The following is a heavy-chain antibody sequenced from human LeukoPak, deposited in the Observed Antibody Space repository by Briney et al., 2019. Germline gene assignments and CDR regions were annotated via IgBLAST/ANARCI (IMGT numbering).Heavy chain of an antibody. CDR2: ISASGTT. V-gene: IGHV4-4*07. J-gene: IGHJ4*02. CDR3: VRDSSSTYFAY. Sequence: SETLSLTCTVSGDSIRSYYWSWIRQPAGKGLECIGRISASGTTNDNPSLNSRVTMSVDTSKNQFSLRLSSVTAADTAVYYCVRDSSSTYFAYWGQGTLITVSS. D-gene: IGHD2-2*01. CDR1: GDSIRSYY.